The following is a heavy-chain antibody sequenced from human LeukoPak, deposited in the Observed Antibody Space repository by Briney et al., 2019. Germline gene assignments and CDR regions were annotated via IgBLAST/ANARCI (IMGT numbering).Heavy chain of an antibody. CDR2: IRYDGSNK. CDR3: AKDYSSSSLSYVDY. J-gene: IGHJ4*02. D-gene: IGHD6-6*01. V-gene: IGHV3-30*02. CDR1: GFAFSSYG. Sequence: QSGGSLRLSCAASGFAFSSYGMHWVRQAPGKGLEWVAFIRYDGSNKHYADSVKGRFTISRDNSKNTLYLQMNSLRAEDTAVYYCAKDYSSSSLSYVDYWGQGTLVTVSS.